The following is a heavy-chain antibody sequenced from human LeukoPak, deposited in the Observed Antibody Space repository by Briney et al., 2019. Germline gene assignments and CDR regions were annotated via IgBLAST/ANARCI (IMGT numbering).Heavy chain of an antibody. CDR2: VFDSGST. Sequence: SETLSLTCTVSDGPVSGYYWNWIRQPPGKGLEWIGYVFDSGSTNYNPSLKSRVTISVDTSKNQFSLKLSSVTAADTAVYYCARYIVGATTMAFDIWGQGTMVTVSS. CDR3: ARYIVGATTMAFDI. J-gene: IGHJ3*02. D-gene: IGHD1-26*01. V-gene: IGHV4-59*02. CDR1: DGPVSGYY.